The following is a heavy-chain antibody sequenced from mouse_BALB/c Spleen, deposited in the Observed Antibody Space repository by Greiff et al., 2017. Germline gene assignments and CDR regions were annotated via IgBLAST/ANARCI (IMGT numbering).Heavy chain of an antibody. V-gene: IGHV1S81*02. CDR3: TRSRGYYDSSPFAY. CDR1: GYTFTSYY. J-gene: IGHJ3*01. D-gene: IGHD1-1*01. Sequence: QVQLQQSGAELVKPGASVKLSCKASGYTFTSYYMYWVKQRPGQGLEWIGEINPSNGGTNFNEKFKSKATLTVDKSSSTAYMQLSSLTSEDSAVYYCTRSRGYYDSSPFAYWGQGTLVTVSA. CDR2: INPSNGGT.